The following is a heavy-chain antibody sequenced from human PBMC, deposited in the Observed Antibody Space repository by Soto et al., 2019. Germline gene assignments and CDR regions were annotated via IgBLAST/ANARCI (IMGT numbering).Heavy chain of an antibody. CDR3: AMPHESSGYYHYYYYGMDV. CDR2: IIPIFGTA. V-gene: IGHV1-69*01. D-gene: IGHD3-22*01. Sequence: QVQPVQSGAEVKKPGSSVTVSCKASGGTFSSYAISWLRQAPGQGLEWMGGIIPIFGTANYAQKFQGRVTITADEYTSTAYMELGSLRSEDTAVYYCAMPHESSGYYHYYYYGMDVWGQGTTVTVSS. CDR1: GGTFSSYA. J-gene: IGHJ6*02.